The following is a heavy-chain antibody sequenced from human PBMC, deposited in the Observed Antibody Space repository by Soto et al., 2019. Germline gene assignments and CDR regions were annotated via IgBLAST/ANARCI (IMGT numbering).Heavy chain of an antibody. J-gene: IGHJ6*02. CDR3: ARQGFGPLHGLVDV. CDR1: GGSISSYY. Sequence: QVQLQESGPGLVKPSETLSLSCTVSGGSISSYYWSWFRQSPGKRMEWIGYVHHSWGSSYNPSLQSRVPISLDTSKSQFSLKLTSVTATDTAVYYCARQGFGPLHGLVDVWGQGTTVTVSS. D-gene: IGHD3-10*01. V-gene: IGHV4-59*08. CDR2: VHHSWGS.